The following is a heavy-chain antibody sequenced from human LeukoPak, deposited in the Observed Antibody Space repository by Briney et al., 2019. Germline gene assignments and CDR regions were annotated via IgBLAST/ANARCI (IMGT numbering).Heavy chain of an antibody. D-gene: IGHD3-10*01. Sequence: GGSLRLSCAASGFTFSSYGMSWVRQAPGKGLEWVSAISGSGGSTYYADSVKGRFTISRDNSKNTLYLQMNSLRAEDTAVYYCAKGPGVRGVMSWFDPWGQGTLVTVSS. CDR2: ISGSGGST. CDR3: AKGPGVRGVMSWFDP. J-gene: IGHJ5*02. CDR1: GFTFSSYG. V-gene: IGHV3-23*01.